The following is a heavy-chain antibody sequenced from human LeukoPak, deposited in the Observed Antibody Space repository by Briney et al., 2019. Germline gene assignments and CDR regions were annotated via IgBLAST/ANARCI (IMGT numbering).Heavy chain of an antibody. CDR3: ARGPYYYGSGNYQNHFDY. D-gene: IGHD3-10*01. Sequence: GSVKVSCKASGYTFTGYYLHWGRQAPGQGREWMGWIIPNSGATNYAQKFQGRVTMTRDTSISTPYMELSSLRSDDTAVYYCARGPYYYGSGNYQNHFDYWGQGTLVTVPS. CDR1: GYTFTGYY. V-gene: IGHV1-2*02. CDR2: IIPNSGAT. J-gene: IGHJ4*02.